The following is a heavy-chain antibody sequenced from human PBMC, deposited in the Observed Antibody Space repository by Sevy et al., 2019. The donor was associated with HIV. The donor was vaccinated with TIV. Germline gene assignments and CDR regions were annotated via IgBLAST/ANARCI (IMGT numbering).Heavy chain of an antibody. CDR1: GGTFSSYA. Sequence: ASVKVSCKASGGTFSSYAISWVRQAPGQGLEWMGGIIPIFGTANYAQMFQGRVTITADESTSTAYMELSSLRSEDTAVYYCARAGYCSSTSCYGQPDYYYYYGMDVWGQGTTVTVSS. CDR2: IIPIFGTA. J-gene: IGHJ6*02. D-gene: IGHD2-2*01. CDR3: ARAGYCSSTSCYGQPDYYYYYGMDV. V-gene: IGHV1-69*13.